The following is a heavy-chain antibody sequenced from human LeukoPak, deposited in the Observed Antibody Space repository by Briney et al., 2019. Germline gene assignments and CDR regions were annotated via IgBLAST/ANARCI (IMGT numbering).Heavy chain of an antibody. D-gene: IGHD2-2*01. Sequence: SETLSLTCTVSGGSISSSSYYWGWIRQPPGKGLEWIGSIYYSGSTYYNPSLKSRVTISVDTSKNQFSLKLSSVTPEDTAVYHCARRLTQYDCFDPWGQGILVTVSS. J-gene: IGHJ5*02. CDR2: IYYSGST. V-gene: IGHV4-39*01. CDR3: ARRLTQYDCFDP. CDR1: GGSISSSSYY.